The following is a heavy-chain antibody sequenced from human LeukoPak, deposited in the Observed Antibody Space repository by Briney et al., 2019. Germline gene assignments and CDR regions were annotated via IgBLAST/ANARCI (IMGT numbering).Heavy chain of an antibody. J-gene: IGHJ4*02. Sequence: PSETLSLTCTVSGGSISSGDYYWSWIRQPPGKGLEWIGYIYYSGSTYYNPSLKSRVTISVDTSKNQFSLKLSSVTAADTAVYYCARGYSYGHTLDYWGQGTPVTVSS. CDR3: ARGYSYGHTLDY. V-gene: IGHV4-30-4*01. CDR1: GGSISSGDYY. CDR2: IYYSGST. D-gene: IGHD5-18*01.